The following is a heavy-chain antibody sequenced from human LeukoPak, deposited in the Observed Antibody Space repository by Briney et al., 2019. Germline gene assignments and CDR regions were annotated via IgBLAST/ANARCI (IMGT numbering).Heavy chain of an antibody. CDR3: AKAVGGFFHY. D-gene: IGHD6-19*01. V-gene: IGHV3-23*01. CDR1: GFTFSSYA. J-gene: IGHJ4*02. CDR2: ISGSGDST. Sequence: GGSLRLSCAVSGFTFSSYAMAWVRQAPGKGLEWVSAISGSGDSTYYADSVKGRFTTSRDNSKNTLDLQMNSLRAEDTALYYCAKAVGGFFHYWGQGTLVTVSS.